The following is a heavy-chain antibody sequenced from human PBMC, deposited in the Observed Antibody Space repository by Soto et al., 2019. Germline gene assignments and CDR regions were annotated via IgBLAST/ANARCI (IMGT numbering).Heavy chain of an antibody. CDR1: GDSISSDNYY. CDR2: IYYTGGT. J-gene: IGHJ4*02. CDR3: ARHPGYAVPTVYATHYFNY. V-gene: IGHV4-39*01. Sequence: QLQLQESGPGLVKPSETLSLTCTVSGDSISSDNYYCGWIRQPPGKGLEWIGSIYYTGGTYYNPSPKSRVTMSVDTSKGQFSLKLSSVTAADTAVYYCARHPGYAVPTVYATHYFNYWGQGILVTVST. D-gene: IGHD2-8*01.